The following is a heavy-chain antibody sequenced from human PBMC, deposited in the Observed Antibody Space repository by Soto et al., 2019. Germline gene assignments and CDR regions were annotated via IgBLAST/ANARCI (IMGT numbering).Heavy chain of an antibody. J-gene: IGHJ6*02. CDR2: IYYSGST. Sequence: SETLSLTCTVSGGSISSSSYYWGWIRQPPGKGLEWIGSIYYSGSTYYNPSLKSRVTISVDTSKNQFSLKLSSETAADTAVYYCAREGPYCGGDCYPYYYYGMDVWGQGTTVTVSS. CDR1: GGSISSSSYY. CDR3: AREGPYCGGDCYPYYYYGMDV. V-gene: IGHV4-39*02. D-gene: IGHD2-21*02.